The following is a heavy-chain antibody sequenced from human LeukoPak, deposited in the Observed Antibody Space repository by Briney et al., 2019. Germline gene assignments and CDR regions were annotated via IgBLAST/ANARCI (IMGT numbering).Heavy chain of an antibody. D-gene: IGHD2-15*01. V-gene: IGHV3-23*01. CDR3: ARCGCSGGSRDYYYGMDV. Sequence: PGGSLRLSCAASEIIFNTYAISWIRQTPGKGLEWVSTITGGDIRTSYADTVKGRFTTSRDNSKNTLYLQMNSLRAEDTAVYYCARCGCSGGSRDYYYGMDVWGQGTTVTVSS. CDR2: ITGGDIRT. J-gene: IGHJ6*02. CDR1: EIIFNTYA.